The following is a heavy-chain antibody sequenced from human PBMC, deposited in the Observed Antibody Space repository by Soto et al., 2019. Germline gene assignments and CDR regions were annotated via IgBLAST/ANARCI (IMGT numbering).Heavy chain of an antibody. CDR2: IIPILGIA. CDR3: ARESEAGSYLFDY. V-gene: IGHV1-69*04. CDR1: GGTFSSYT. D-gene: IGHD3-10*01. Sequence: ASVQVSCKASGGTFSSYTISWVRQAPGQGLEWMGRIIPILGIANYAQKFQGRVTITADKSTSTAYMELSSLRSEDTAVYYCARESEAGSYLFDYWGQGTLVTVSS. J-gene: IGHJ4*02.